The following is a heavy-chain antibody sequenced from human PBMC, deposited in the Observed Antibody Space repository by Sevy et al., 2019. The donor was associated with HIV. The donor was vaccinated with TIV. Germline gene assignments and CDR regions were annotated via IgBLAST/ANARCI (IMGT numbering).Heavy chain of an antibody. CDR3: AKDRYYYDSSGIPTYDY. J-gene: IGHJ4*02. CDR1: GFTFSSYA. V-gene: IGHV3-23*01. D-gene: IGHD3-22*01. CDR2: ISGSGGST. Sequence: GGSLRLSCAASGFTFSSYAMSWVRQAPGKGLEWVSAISGSGGSTYYADSVKGRFTISRDNSKNTLYLQMNSLRAEDTAVYYCAKDRYYYDSSGIPTYDYWGQGTLVTISS.